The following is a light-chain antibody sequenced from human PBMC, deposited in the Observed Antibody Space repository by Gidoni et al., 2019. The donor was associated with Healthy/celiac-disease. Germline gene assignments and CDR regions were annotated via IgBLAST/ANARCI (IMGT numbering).Light chain of an antibody. V-gene: IGKV1-8*01. CDR2: AAS. Sequence: IRMTQSPSSMSASTGDRVTITCRASQGISSYLAWYQQKPGKAPKLLIYAASTLQSGVPSRFSGSGSGTDFTLTISCLQSEDFATYYCQQCYSYPPTFGPGTKVDIK. CDR3: QQCYSYPPT. J-gene: IGKJ3*01. CDR1: QGISSY.